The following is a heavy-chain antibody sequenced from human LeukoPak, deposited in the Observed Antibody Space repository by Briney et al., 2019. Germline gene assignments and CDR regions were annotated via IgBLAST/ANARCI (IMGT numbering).Heavy chain of an antibody. V-gene: IGHV4-38-2*02. CDR3: ATVLLWFGELSPYYFDY. J-gene: IGHJ4*02. Sequence: SETLSLTCTVSGYSISSGYYWGWIRQPPGKGLEWIGSIYHSGSTYYNPSLKSRVTISVDTSKNQFSLKLSSVTAADTAVYYCATVLLWFGELSPYYFDYWGQGTLVTVSS. CDR2: IYHSGST. CDR1: GYSISSGYY. D-gene: IGHD3-10*01.